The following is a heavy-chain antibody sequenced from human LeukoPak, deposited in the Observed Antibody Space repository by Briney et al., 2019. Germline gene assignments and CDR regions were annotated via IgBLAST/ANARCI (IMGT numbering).Heavy chain of an antibody. D-gene: IGHD3-10*01. CDR3: ARVGGSGSRFLHYYYYCYMDV. Sequence: SETLSLTCAVYGGSFSGYYWSWIRQPPGKGLEWIGEINHSGSTNYNPPLKSRVTISVDTSKNQFSLKLSSVTAADTAVYYCARVGGSGSRFLHYYYYCYMDVWGKGTTVTISS. CDR1: GGSFSGYY. J-gene: IGHJ6*03. V-gene: IGHV4-34*01. CDR2: INHSGST.